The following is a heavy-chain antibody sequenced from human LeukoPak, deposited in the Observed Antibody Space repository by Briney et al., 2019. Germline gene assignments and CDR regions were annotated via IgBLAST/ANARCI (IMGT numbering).Heavy chain of an antibody. CDR3: AKVGYISSWYRSGYFDY. CDR2: ISGSGGST. Sequence: PGGSLRLSCAASGFTFSSYAMSWVRQAPGKGLEWVSAISGSGGSTYHADSVKGRFTISRDNSKNTRYRQMNSLSAEDTAVYYCAKVGYISSWYRSGYFDYWGQGTLDTVSS. V-gene: IGHV3-23*01. CDR1: GFTFSSYA. D-gene: IGHD6-13*01. J-gene: IGHJ4*02.